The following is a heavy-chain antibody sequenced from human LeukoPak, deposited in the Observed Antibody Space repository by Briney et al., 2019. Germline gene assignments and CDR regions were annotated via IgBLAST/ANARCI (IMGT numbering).Heavy chain of an antibody. J-gene: IGHJ4*02. CDR3: ARDKSSFAEEYFDY. CDR1: GYTFTGYY. CDR2: INPNSGGT. D-gene: IGHD6-13*01. Sequence: ASVKVSCKASGYTFTGYYMHWVRQAPGQGLEWMGWINPNSGGTNYAQKFQGRVTMTRDTSISTAYMELSRLRSDDTAVYYCARDKSSFAEEYFDYWGQGTLVTVSS. V-gene: IGHV1-2*02.